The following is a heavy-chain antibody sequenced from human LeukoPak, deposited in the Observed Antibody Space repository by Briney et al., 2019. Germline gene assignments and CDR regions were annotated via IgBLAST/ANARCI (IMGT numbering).Heavy chain of an antibody. V-gene: IGHV1-69*04. Sequence: GSSVKVSCKASGGTFSSYAITWVRQAPGEGLEWMGRIIPILGIANYAQKFQGRVTITADKSTSTAYMELSSLRSEDAAVYYCARSRDGYPFDYWGQGTPVTVSS. CDR2: IIPILGIA. D-gene: IGHD5-24*01. CDR1: GGTFSSYA. J-gene: IGHJ4*02. CDR3: ARSRDGYPFDY.